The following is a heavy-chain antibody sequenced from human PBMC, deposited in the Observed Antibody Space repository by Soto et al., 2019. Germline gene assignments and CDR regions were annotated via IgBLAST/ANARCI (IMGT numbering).Heavy chain of an antibody. CDR2: ILSDHNT. CDR1: GFTFSDYT. J-gene: IGHJ4*02. CDR3: ARRTSGYFGY. D-gene: IGHD6-19*01. V-gene: IGHV3-23*03. Sequence: GGSLRLSCEASGFTFSDYTMSWVRQAPGKVLECVSVILSDHNTYYADSVRGRFTISRDNSKNTLYLEMNSLRAEDTAVYYCARRTSGYFGYWGQGTLVTVSS.